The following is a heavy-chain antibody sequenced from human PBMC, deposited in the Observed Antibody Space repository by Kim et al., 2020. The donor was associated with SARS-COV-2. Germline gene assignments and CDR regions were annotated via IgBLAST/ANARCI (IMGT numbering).Heavy chain of an antibody. Sequence: SETLSLTCTVSGGSISSGSYYWSWIRQPAGKGLEWIGRIYTSGSTNYNPSLKSRVTISVDTSKNQFSLKLSSVTAADTAVYYCAREGRYYYGSGDWGWGQGARVTVSS. D-gene: IGHD3-10*01. CDR3: AREGRYYYGSGDWG. V-gene: IGHV4-61*02. CDR2: IYTSGST. CDR1: GGSISSGSYY. J-gene: IGHJ4*02.